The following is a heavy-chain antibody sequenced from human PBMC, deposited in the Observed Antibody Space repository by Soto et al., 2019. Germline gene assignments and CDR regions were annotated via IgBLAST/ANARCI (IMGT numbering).Heavy chain of an antibody. CDR1: GYTFAHYG. CDR2: VSPYNGNT. V-gene: IGHV1-18*01. J-gene: IGHJ4*02. Sequence: QVQLVQSGAEVKKPGASVKVSCKASGYTFAHYGISWVRQAPGQGLEWVGWVSPYNGNTNYAQKLQGRVTMTTETSTSTAYRELGSLGSDATAVYYCSRDPDYWGQGTLVTVSS. CDR3: SRDPDY.